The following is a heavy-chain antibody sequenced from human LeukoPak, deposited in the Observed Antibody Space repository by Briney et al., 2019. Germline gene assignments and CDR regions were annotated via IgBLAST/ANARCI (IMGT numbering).Heavy chain of an antibody. CDR3: AREDYYGMDV. J-gene: IGHJ6*02. CDR1: GGSVSSGSYY. Sequence: SETLSLTCTVSGGSVSSGSYYWSWVRQPPGKGLEWIGYIYYSGSTNCNPSLKSRVTISVDTSKNQFSLKLSSVTAADTAVYYCAREDYYGMDVWGQGTTVTVSS. V-gene: IGHV4-61*01. CDR2: IYYSGST.